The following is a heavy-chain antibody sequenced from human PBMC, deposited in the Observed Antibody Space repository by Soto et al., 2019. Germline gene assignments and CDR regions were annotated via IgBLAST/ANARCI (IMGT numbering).Heavy chain of an antibody. CDR3: ARLDSGSYPYYYYYGMDV. CDR1: GYSFTSYW. D-gene: IGHD1-26*01. J-gene: IGHJ6*02. V-gene: IGHV5-51*01. CDR2: IYPGDSDS. Sequence: GESLKISCKGSGYSFTSYWIGWVRQMPGKGLEWMGGIYPGDSDSRYSPSFQGQVTISADNSISTSYLQWSSLKASDTAMYYCARLDSGSYPYYYYYGMDVWGQGTTVTVSS.